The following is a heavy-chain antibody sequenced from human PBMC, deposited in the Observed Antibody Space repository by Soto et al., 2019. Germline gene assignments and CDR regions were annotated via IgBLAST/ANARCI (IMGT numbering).Heavy chain of an antibody. Sequence: GSLRLSCAASGFTFSSYEMNWVRQAPGMGLEWVSYISSSGSTIYYADSVKGRFTISRDNAKNSLYLQMNSLRAEDTAVYYCARRGYGWAFDIWGQGTMVTVSS. D-gene: IGHD5-18*01. J-gene: IGHJ3*02. CDR1: GFTFSSYE. CDR2: ISSSGSTI. CDR3: ARRGYGWAFDI. V-gene: IGHV3-48*03.